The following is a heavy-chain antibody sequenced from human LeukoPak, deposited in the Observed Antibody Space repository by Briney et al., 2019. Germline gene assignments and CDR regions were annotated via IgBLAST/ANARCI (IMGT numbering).Heavy chain of an antibody. Sequence: SETLSLTCTVSGGSISGSGYYWGWIRQPPGKGLEWTGSIYYSGSTYYNPSLKSRVTISVDTSKNQFSLRLSSVTAADTAVYYCARGLVWGQGTLVTVSS. J-gene: IGHJ4*02. CDR3: ARGLV. V-gene: IGHV4-39*01. CDR1: GGSISGSGYY. CDR2: IYYSGST. D-gene: IGHD6-19*01.